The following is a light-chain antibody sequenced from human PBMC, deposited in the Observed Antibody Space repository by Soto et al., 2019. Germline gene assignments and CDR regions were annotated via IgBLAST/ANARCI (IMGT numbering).Light chain of an antibody. J-gene: IGKJ3*01. CDR3: LQDYSYPRT. CDR1: QGIRND. V-gene: IGKV1-6*01. CDR2: ATS. Sequence: AIQMTQSPSSLSASVGDRVTITCRVSQGIRNDLGWYQQKPGKAPRLLIFATSTLHSGVPSRFSGSGFGTDFTLTISSLQPEDVATYYCLQDYSYPRTFGPGTKVDLK.